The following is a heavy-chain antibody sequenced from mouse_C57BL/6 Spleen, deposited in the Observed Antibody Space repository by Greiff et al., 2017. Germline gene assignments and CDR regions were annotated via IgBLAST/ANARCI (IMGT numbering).Heavy chain of an antibody. CDR2: ISSGSSTI. CDR1: GFTFSDYG. CDR3: ARGYPLGLLYAMDY. J-gene: IGHJ4*01. Sequence: EVQRVESGGGLVKPGGSLKLSCAASGFTFSDYGMHWVRQAPEKGLEWVAYISSGSSTIYYADTVKGRFTISRDNAKNTLFLQMTSLRSEDTAMYYCARGYPLGLLYAMDYRGQGTSVTVSS. V-gene: IGHV5-17*01. D-gene: IGHD4-1*01.